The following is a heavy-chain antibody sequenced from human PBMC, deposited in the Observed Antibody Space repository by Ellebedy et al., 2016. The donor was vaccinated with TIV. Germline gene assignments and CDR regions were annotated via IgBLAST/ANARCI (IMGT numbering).Heavy chain of an antibody. CDR3: ARKTDTTGSGDY. D-gene: IGHD1-1*01. CDR1: GFSVSHNF. Sequence: GESLKISCAASGFSVSHNFMTWVRQAPGKGLEWVSLIYSGGSTSYADSVKGRFTLSRDNSRNTLYLQMNSLRAEDTAVYYCARKTDTTGSGDYWGQGTLVTVSS. J-gene: IGHJ4*02. CDR2: IYSGGST. V-gene: IGHV3-53*01.